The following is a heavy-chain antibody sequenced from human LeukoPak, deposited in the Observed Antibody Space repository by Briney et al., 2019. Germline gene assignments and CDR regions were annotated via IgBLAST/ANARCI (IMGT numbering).Heavy chain of an antibody. J-gene: IGHJ4*02. CDR1: GFAFSSYA. Sequence: GGSLRLSCAASGFAFSSYAMSWVRQAPGKGLEWVSSISGSGGSTHYADSMKGRFTISRDNSKITLYLQMNSLRVEDTAVYYCAKDSDAVTTCLDSWGQGTLVTVSS. CDR3: AKDSDAVTTCLDS. V-gene: IGHV3-23*01. D-gene: IGHD4-17*01. CDR2: ISGSGGST.